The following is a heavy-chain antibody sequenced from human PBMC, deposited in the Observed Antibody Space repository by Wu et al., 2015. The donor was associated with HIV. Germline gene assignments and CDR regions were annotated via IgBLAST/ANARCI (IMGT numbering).Heavy chain of an antibody. V-gene: IGHV1-2*02. CDR3: AREPLDGYNLNYFDY. J-gene: IGHJ4*02. CDR1: GYTFTGYY. D-gene: IGHD5-24*01. Sequence: QVQLVQSGAEVQKSGASVKVSCKTSGYTFTGYYMHWVRQAPGQGLEWMGWINPNSGGTNYAQKLQGRVTMTTDTSTSTAYMELRSLRSDDTAVYYCAREPLDGYNLNYFDYVGQGTLVTVSS. CDR2: INPNSGGT.